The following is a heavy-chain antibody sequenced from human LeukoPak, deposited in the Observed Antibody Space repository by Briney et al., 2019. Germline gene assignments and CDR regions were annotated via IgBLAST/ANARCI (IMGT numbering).Heavy chain of an antibody. CDR2: ISYDGSNK. CDR3: ARDLEYKVTAIQSLYYYYGMDV. V-gene: IGHV3-30-3*01. Sequence: GRSLRLSCAASGFTFSSYAMHWVRQAPGKGLEWVAVISYDGSNKYYADSVKGRFTISRDNSKNTLYLQMNSLRAEDTAVYYCARDLEYKVTAIQSLYYYYGMDVWGQGTTVTVSS. J-gene: IGHJ6*02. CDR1: GFTFSSYA. D-gene: IGHD2-21*02.